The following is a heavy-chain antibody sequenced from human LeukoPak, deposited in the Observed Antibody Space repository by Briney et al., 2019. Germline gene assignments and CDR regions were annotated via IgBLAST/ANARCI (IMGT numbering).Heavy chain of an antibody. J-gene: IGHJ4*02. Sequence: SETLSLTCTVSGGSISSYYWSWIRQPPGKGLEWIGYIYYSGSTNYNPSLKSRVTISVDTSKNQFSLKLCSVTAADTAVYYCARDSSGYYYYFDYWGQGTLVTVSS. CDR2: IYYSGST. D-gene: IGHD3-22*01. CDR1: GGSISSYY. V-gene: IGHV4-59*01. CDR3: ARDSSGYYYYFDY.